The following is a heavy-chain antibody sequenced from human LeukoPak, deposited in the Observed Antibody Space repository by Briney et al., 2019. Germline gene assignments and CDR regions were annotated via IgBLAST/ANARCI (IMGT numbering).Heavy chain of an antibody. Sequence: AGGSLRLSCAASGFTFSSYGMHRVRQAPGKGLEWVAVISYDGSNKYYADSVKGRFTISRDNSKNTLYLQMNSLRAEDTAVYYCAKEFEGATPQGMDVWGQGTTVTVSS. CDR3: AKEFEGATPQGMDV. CDR2: ISYDGSNK. V-gene: IGHV3-30*18. CDR1: GFTFSSYG. J-gene: IGHJ6*02. D-gene: IGHD1-26*01.